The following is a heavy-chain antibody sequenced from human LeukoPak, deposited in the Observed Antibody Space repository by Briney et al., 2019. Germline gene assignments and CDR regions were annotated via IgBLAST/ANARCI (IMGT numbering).Heavy chain of an antibody. CDR1: GFTFSSYW. CDR3: ASSIVGASKVNY. Sequence: PGGSLRLSCAASGFTFSSYWMHWVRQAPGKGLVWVSRINTDGSSTSYADSVKGRFTISRDNAKNTLYLQMNSLRAEDTAVYYCASSIVGASKVNYWGQGTLVTVSS. D-gene: IGHD1-26*01. J-gene: IGHJ4*02. CDR2: INTDGSST. V-gene: IGHV3-74*01.